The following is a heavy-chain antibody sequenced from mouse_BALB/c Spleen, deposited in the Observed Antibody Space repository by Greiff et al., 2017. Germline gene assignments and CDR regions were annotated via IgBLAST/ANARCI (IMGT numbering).Heavy chain of an antibody. CDR1: GFNIKDYY. CDR3: ATFYYGYPFAY. V-gene: IGHV14-4*02. D-gene: IGHD2-2*01. J-gene: IGHJ3*01. Sequence: EVKLMESGAELVRSGASVKLSCTASGFNIKDYYMHWVKQRPEQGLEWIGWIDPENGDTEYAPKFQGKATMTADTSSNTAYLQLSSLTSEDTAVYYCATFYYGYPFAYWGQGTLVTVSA. CDR2: IDPENGDT.